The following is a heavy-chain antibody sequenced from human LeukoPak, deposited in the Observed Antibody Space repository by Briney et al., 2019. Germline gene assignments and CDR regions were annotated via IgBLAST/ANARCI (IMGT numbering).Heavy chain of an antibody. V-gene: IGHV6-1*01. CDR3: ARAPYSSRRYFDY. D-gene: IGHD6-13*01. J-gene: IGHJ4*02. Sequence: SQTLSLTCALSGDIYSSNSAAWHWSRQSPSRGLHWLERTYYRSKWYNDYAVSVKSRITINPDTSKNQFSLQLNSVTPEDTAVYYCARAPYSSRRYFDYWGQGTLVTVSS. CDR1: GDIYSSNSAA. CDR2: TYYRSKWYN.